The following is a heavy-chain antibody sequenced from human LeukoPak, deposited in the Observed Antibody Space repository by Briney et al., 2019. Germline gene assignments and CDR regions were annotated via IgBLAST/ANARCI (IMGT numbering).Heavy chain of an antibody. CDR3: ARTYGGRVDY. J-gene: IGHJ4*02. D-gene: IGHD4-23*01. Sequence: SETLSLTCSVSGGSISSYYWSWIRQPPGKGLEWSGYIYNSGSTNYNPSLRSRVTISVATSKSQFSLKLSSVTAADTAVYYCARTYGGRVDYWGQGTLVTVSS. CDR1: GGSISSYY. CDR2: IYNSGST. V-gene: IGHV4-59*01.